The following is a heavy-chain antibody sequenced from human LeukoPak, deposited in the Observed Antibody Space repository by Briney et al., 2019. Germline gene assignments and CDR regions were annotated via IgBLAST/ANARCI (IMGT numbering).Heavy chain of an antibody. J-gene: IGHJ4*02. V-gene: IGHV3-30*02. CDR3: AKTSDQLLYSKFDF. D-gene: IGHD2-2*02. CDR2: IRYDGSNK. Sequence: GGSLRLSCAASGFTFSSYGMHWVRQAPGKGLEWVAFIRYDGSNKYYADSVKGRFTISRDNSKNTLYLQMNSLRAEDTAVYYCAKTSDQLLYSKFDFWGQGTLVTVPS. CDR1: GFTFSSYG.